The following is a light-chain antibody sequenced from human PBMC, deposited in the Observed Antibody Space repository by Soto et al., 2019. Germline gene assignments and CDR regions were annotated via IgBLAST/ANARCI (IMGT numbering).Light chain of an antibody. CDR2: EAT. CDR3: CSYAGNSRT. J-gene: IGLJ1*01. Sequence: QSVLTQPASGSGSHGQSITISCTESISDVGSYNLVSWYQHHPGKVPKVIIYEATKRPSGVSSRFSGSKSPNAASLTISELQAEDEADYYCCSYAGNSRTFGSGTKVTVL. V-gene: IGLV2-23*01. CDR1: ISDVGSYNL.